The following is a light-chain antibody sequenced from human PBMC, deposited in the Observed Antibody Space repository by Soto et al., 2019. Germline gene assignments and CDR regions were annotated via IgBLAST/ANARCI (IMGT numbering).Light chain of an antibody. CDR2: DAS. CDR3: QQNKSWWT. CDR1: EDVAKF. V-gene: IGKV1-5*01. Sequence: EIQMTQSPSTLSASVGDTVTVTCRASEDVAKFLAWHQQKPEKAPEIIISDASDLKSGVPSRFRGSGSGTVFLLTISGLHHDDSANYYCQQNKSWWTFGQGTKVEIK. J-gene: IGKJ1*01.